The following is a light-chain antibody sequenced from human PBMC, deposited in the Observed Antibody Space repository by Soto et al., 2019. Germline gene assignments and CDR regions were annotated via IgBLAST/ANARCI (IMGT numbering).Light chain of an antibody. CDR2: DAS. Sequence: DIQMTQSPSTLSASVGDRVTITCRASQSISSWLAWYQQKPGKAPKLLIYDASSLESGVPSRFSVSGSGTEFTLHIIRLQPYDFATYYCQQYNSYSFTFGQGTRLEIK. V-gene: IGKV1-5*01. J-gene: IGKJ5*01. CDR1: QSISSW. CDR3: QQYNSYSFT.